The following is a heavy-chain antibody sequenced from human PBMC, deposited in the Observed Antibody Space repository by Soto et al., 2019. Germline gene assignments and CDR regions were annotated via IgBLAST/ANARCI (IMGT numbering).Heavy chain of an antibody. CDR1: GFTFITNY. J-gene: IGHJ4*02. CDR3: ARDPWAADY. Sequence: EVQLVESGGGFVQPGVSLRLSCAASGFTFITNYMSWVRQAPGKGLEWVSVISSGGSTFYADSVRGSFTISRDNSKNTVNLQTNSLRAEDTAVYYCARDPWAADYWGQGTLVTVSS. D-gene: IGHD3-16*01. CDR2: ISSGGST. V-gene: IGHV3-66*01.